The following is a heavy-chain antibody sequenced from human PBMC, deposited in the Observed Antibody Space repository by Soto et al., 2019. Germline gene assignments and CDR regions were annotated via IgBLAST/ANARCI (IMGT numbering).Heavy chain of an antibody. Sequence: EVQLVESGGGLVQPGGSLRLSCAAAGFTFSNYWMHWVRQAPGKGLVWVSRINSDGNIKDYADSVKGRFTISRDNARNRLYLQVNSLTDEDTAVYYCARLPVTAVTSIDYWGQGPLVSVSS. CDR1: GFTFSNYW. V-gene: IGHV3-74*01. CDR2: INSDGNIK. CDR3: ARLPVTAVTSIDY. D-gene: IGHD2-21*02. J-gene: IGHJ4*02.